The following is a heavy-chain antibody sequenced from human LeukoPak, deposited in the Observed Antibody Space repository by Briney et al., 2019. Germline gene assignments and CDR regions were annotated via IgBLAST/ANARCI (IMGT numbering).Heavy chain of an antibody. V-gene: IGHV3-30-3*01. CDR2: ISYDGSNK. CDR1: GFTFSSYA. J-gene: IGHJ4*02. CDR3: ARDTQWLPPGV. D-gene: IGHD6-19*01. Sequence: PGRSLRLSCAASGFTFSSYAMHWVRQAPGKGLEWVAVISYDGSNKYYADSVKGRFTISRDNSKNTLYLQMNSLRAEDTAVYYCARDTQWLPPGVWGQGTLVTVSS.